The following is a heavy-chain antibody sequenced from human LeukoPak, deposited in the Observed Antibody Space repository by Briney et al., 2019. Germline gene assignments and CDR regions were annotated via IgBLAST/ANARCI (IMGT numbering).Heavy chain of an antibody. D-gene: IGHD1-26*01. V-gene: IGHV3-21*06. J-gene: IGHJ4*02. Sequence: PGGSLRLSCTAFGFTFSSYSLNWVRQAPGKRLEWVSSISSGSDYIYYADSVKGRFTISRDNAKNSVYLQMNSLRAEDTALYYCARGRYSGSYLLDYWGQGTLVTVSS. CDR3: ARGRYSGSYLLDY. CDR1: GFTFSSYS. CDR2: ISSGSDYI.